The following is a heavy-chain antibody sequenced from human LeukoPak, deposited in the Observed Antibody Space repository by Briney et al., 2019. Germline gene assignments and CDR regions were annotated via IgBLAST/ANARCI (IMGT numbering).Heavy chain of an antibody. CDR3: ARHMGDSSGYYYGIDY. D-gene: IGHD3-22*01. CDR1: GYSFTSYW. J-gene: IGHJ4*02. CDR2: IYPGDSDT. V-gene: IGHV5-51*01. Sequence: GESLQISCKGSGYSFTSYWIGWVRQMPGKGLEWMGIIYPGDSDTRYSPSFQGQVTISADKSISTAYLQWSSLKASDTAMYYCARHMGDSSGYYYGIDYWGQGTLVTVSS.